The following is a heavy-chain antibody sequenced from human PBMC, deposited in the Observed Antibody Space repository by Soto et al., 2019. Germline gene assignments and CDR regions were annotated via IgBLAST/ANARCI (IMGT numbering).Heavy chain of an antibody. CDR3: ARDLLSNNPVRP. J-gene: IGHJ5*02. CDR2: IIPIFGTA. CDR1: GGTFSSYA. Sequence: SVKVSCKASGGTFSSYAISWVRQAPGQGLEWMGGIIPIFGTANYAQKFQGRVTITADESTSTAYMELSSLRSEDTAVYYCARDLLSNNPVRPWGQGTLVTVSS. V-gene: IGHV1-69*13. D-gene: IGHD1-1*01.